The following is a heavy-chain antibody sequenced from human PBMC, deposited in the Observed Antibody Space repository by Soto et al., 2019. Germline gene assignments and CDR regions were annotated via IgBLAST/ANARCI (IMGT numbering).Heavy chain of an antibody. CDR1: GYTFTSYG. J-gene: IGHJ4*02. CDR2: ISAYNGNT. Sequence: GASVKVSCKASGYTFTSYGISWVRQAPGQGLEWMGWISAYNGNTNYAQKLQGRVTMTTDTSTSTAYMELRSLRSDDTAVYYCARDTNTMVRGVITYWGQGTLVTVSS. CDR3: ARDTNTMVRGVITY. V-gene: IGHV1-18*01. D-gene: IGHD3-10*01.